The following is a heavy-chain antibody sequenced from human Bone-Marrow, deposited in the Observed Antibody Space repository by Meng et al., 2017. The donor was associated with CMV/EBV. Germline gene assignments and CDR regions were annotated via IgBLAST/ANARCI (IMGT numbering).Heavy chain of an antibody. J-gene: IGHJ3*02. CDR2: IRYDGSNK. Sequence: SCKASGYTFTSYYMHWVRQAPGKGLEWVAFIRYDGSNKYYADSVKGRFTISRDNSKNTLYLQMNSLRAEDTAVYYCAKGTRITIFGVVGDALDIWGQGTMVTGSS. D-gene: IGHD3-3*01. V-gene: IGHV3-30*02. CDR3: AKGTRITIFGVVGDALDI. CDR1: GYTFTSYY.